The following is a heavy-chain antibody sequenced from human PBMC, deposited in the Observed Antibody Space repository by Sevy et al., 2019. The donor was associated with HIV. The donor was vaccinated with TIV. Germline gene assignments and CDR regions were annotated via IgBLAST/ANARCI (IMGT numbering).Heavy chain of an antibody. D-gene: IGHD4-17*01. J-gene: IGHJ4*02. Sequence: GGSLRLSCAASGFTFSSYGMHWVRQGPGKGLEWVAVIWFDGSNTYYADSVKGRFTISRDIAKNTLHLQLNSLRAEETAVYYCARDLEFYDSGDYGPAFMPDYWGQGTLVTVSS. CDR3: ARDLEFYDSGDYGPAFMPDY. V-gene: IGHV3-33*01. CDR2: IWFDGSNT. CDR1: GFTFSSYG.